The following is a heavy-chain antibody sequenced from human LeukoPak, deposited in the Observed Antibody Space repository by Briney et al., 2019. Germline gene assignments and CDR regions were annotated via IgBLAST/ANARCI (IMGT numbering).Heavy chain of an antibody. CDR2: ISGSGGST. J-gene: IGHJ5*02. Sequence: GRSLRLSCAASGFTFSSYAMSWVRQAPGKGLEWVSAISGSGGSTYYADSVKGRFTISRDNSKNTLYLQMNSLRAEDTAVYYCAKEPLQWYEGHWFDPWGQGTLVTVSS. V-gene: IGHV3-23*01. CDR3: AKEPLQWYEGHWFDP. CDR1: GFTFSSYA. D-gene: IGHD2-15*01.